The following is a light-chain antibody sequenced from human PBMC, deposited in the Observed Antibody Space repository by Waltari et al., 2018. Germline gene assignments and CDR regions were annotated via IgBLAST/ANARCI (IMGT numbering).Light chain of an antibody. J-gene: IGKJ1*01. CDR1: QSVGRS. Sequence: EIVLTQSPGTLSLSPGERATLSCRARQSVGRSLVWYQQKPGQAPRLVIYNTSTRATGIPDSFSGSGSGTDFSLTISRLEPEDFAVYYCQHNVRLPVTFGQGTKVEIK. CDR2: NTS. CDR3: QHNVRLPVT. V-gene: IGKV3-20*01.